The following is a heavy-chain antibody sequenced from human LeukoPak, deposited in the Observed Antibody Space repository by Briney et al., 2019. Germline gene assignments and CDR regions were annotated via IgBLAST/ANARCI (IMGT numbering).Heavy chain of an antibody. D-gene: IGHD3-10*01. CDR2: IIPMFDAA. Sequence: GASVKVSCKASGGTFSSYAISWVRQAPGQGLEWMGGIIPMFDAANSAQKFQGRVTITADESTSTAYMELSSLRSEDTAVYYCARLWFGEPNGMGVWGQGTTVTVSS. J-gene: IGHJ6*02. V-gene: IGHV1-69*13. CDR3: ARLWFGEPNGMGV. CDR1: GGTFSSYA.